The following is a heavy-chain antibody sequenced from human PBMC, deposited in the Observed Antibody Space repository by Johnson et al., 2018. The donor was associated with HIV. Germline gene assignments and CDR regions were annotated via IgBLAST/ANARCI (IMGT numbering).Heavy chain of an antibody. Sequence: VQLVESGGGLVQPGGSLRLSCAASGFTFSSYWMSWVRQAPGKGLEWVANIKQDGSDKYYADSVKGRFTISRDNAKNSLYLQMNSLRAEDTALYYCAKEGAYYYDSSGLNDAFDIWGQGTMVTVSS. CDR1: GFTFSSYW. D-gene: IGHD3-22*01. V-gene: IGHV3-7*03. J-gene: IGHJ3*02. CDR3: AKEGAYYYDSSGLNDAFDI. CDR2: IKQDGSDK.